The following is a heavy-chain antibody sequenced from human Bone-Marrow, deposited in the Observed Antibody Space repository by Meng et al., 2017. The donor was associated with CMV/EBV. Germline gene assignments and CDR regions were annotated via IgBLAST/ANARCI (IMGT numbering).Heavy chain of an antibody. Sequence: ASVKVSCKASGYTFTSYYMHWVRQAPGQGLEWMGIINPSGGSTSYAQKFQGRVTMTRDTSTSTVYMELSSLRSEDTAVYYCARTWSYNWNYVGAYYFNYWAQGPLATFPS. J-gene: IGHJ4*02. D-gene: IGHD1-7*01. V-gene: IGHV1-46*01. CDR3: ARTWSYNWNYVGAYYFNY. CDR1: GYTFTSYY. CDR2: INPSGGST.